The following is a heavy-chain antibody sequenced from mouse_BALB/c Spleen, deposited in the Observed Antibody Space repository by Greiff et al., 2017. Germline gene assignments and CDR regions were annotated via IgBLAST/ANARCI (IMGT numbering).Heavy chain of an antibody. CDR2: IYPYNGGT. J-gene: IGHJ2*01. CDR1: GYTFTDYN. Sequence: EVQLQQSGPELVKPGASVKISCKASGYTFTDYNMHWVKQSHGKSLEWIGYIYPYNGGTGYNQKFKSKATLTVDNSSSTAYMELRSLTSEDSAVYYCARRGGAPSYFDYWGQGTTLTVSS. CDR3: ARRGGAPSYFDY. V-gene: IGHV1S29*02. D-gene: IGHD1-3*01.